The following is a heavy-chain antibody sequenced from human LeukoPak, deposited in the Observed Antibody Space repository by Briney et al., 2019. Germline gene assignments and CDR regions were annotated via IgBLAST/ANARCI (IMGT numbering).Heavy chain of an antibody. CDR3: ARDLSGRYAFDI. D-gene: IGHD3-10*01. Sequence: GGSLRLSCAASGFTFSSYEMKWVRQAPGKGLEWVSYIGSSGRTIYYADSVKGRFTISRDNAKNSLYLQTNSLRDEDTAVYYCARDLSGRYAFDIWGQGTMVTVSS. CDR2: IGSSGRTI. V-gene: IGHV3-48*03. CDR1: GFTFSSYE. J-gene: IGHJ3*02.